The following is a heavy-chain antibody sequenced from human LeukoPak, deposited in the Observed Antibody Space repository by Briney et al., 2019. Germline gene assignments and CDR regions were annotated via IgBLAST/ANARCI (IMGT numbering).Heavy chain of an antibody. D-gene: IGHD2-2*01. CDR3: AKDLISIVVVITPTPA. V-gene: IGHV3-30*02. J-gene: IGHJ5*02. CDR2: IRYDGSNK. Sequence: GGSLRLSCAASGFTLRNYGMHWVRQAPGKGLEWVAFIRYDGSNKNYADSVKGRFTISRDNSKNTLYLQMNSLRAEDTAVYYCAKDLISIVVVITPTPAWGQGTLVTVSS. CDR1: GFTLRNYG.